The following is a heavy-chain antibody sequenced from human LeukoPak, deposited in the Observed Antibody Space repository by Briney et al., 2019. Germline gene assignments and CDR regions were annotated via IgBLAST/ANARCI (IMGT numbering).Heavy chain of an antibody. CDR2: IIPIFGTA. V-gene: IGHV1-69*13. Sequence: ASVKVSCTASGYTFTGYYMHWVRQAPGQGLEWMGGIIPIFGTANYAQKFQGRVTITADESTSTAYMELSSLRSEDTAVYYCARSQNYYGSGDYWSPGTLVTVSS. J-gene: IGHJ4*02. CDR1: GYTFTGYY. CDR3: ARSQNYYGSGDY. D-gene: IGHD3-10*01.